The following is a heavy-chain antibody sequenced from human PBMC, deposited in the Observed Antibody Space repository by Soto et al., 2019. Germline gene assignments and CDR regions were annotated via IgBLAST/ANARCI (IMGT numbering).Heavy chain of an antibody. D-gene: IGHD5-12*01. Sequence: GGSLRLSCAASGFTFSSYGMHWVRQAPGKGLEWVAVIWYDGSNKYYADSVKGRFTISRDNSKNTLYLQMNSLRAEDTAVYYCARGADEMATILDAFDIWGQGTMVTVSS. CDR3: ARGADEMATILDAFDI. CDR2: IWYDGSNK. J-gene: IGHJ3*02. V-gene: IGHV3-33*01. CDR1: GFTFSSYG.